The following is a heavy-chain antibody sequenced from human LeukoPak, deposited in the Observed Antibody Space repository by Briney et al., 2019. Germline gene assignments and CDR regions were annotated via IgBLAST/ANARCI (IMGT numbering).Heavy chain of an antibody. V-gene: IGHV3-23*01. Sequence: ASLRLSCAASGFTFCNYAISWVRQAPGKGLVWVSAITGSGGNTYYADSVKGRFTISRDNSENTVFLQMNSLRAEDTAVYYCAKWGDYDVLTGYYVSDYWGQGTLVTVSS. D-gene: IGHD3-9*01. J-gene: IGHJ4*02. CDR3: AKWGDYDVLTGYYVSDY. CDR1: GFTFCNYA. CDR2: ITGSGGNT.